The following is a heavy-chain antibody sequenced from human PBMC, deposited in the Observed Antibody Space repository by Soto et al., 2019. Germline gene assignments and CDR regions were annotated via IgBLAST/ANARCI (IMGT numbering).Heavy chain of an antibody. CDR1: GFTFSSYA. J-gene: IGHJ3*02. CDR3: AKDGTTAIFGVVIPYAFDI. Sequence: EVQLLESGGGLVQPGGSLRLSCAASGFTFSSYAMSWVRQAPGKGLEWVSAISGSGGSTYYADSVKGRFTISRDNAKNTLYLQMNSLRAEDTAVYYCAKDGTTAIFGVVIPYAFDIWGQGTIVTVSS. CDR2: ISGSGGST. V-gene: IGHV3-23*01. D-gene: IGHD3-3*01.